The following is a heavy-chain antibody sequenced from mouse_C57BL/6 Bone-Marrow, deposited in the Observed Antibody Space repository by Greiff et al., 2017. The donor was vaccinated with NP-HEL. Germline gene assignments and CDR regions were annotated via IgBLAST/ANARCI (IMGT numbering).Heavy chain of an antibody. J-gene: IGHJ4*01. CDR2: IYPGSGNT. CDR3: ARWGGGPSYAMDY. Sequence: QVQLKQSGPELVKPGASVKISCKASGYSFTSYYIHWVKQRPGQGLEWIGWIYPGSGNTKYNEKFKGKATLTADTSSSTAYMQLSSLTSEDSAVYYCARWGGGPSYAMDYWGQGTSVTVSS. CDR1: GYSFTSYY. V-gene: IGHV1-66*01.